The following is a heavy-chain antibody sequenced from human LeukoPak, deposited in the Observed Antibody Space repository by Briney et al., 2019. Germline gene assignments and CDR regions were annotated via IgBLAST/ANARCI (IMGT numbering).Heavy chain of an antibody. D-gene: IGHD1-26*01. J-gene: IGHJ3*02. CDR2: ISGSGGST. CDR3: AKDPIVGAPRPDAFDI. CDR1: GFTFSSYA. Sequence: GGSLRLSCAASGFTFSSYAMSWVRRAPGKGLEWVSAISGSGGSTYYADSVKGRFTISRDNSKNTLYLQMNSLRADDTAVYYCAKDPIVGAPRPDAFDIWGQGTMVTVSS. V-gene: IGHV3-23*01.